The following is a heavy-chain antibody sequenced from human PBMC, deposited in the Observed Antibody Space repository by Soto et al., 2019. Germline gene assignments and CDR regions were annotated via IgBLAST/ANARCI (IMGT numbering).Heavy chain of an antibody. V-gene: IGHV4-61*01. Sequence: SEPLSLTCTVSGDSVTRVSVYWSWIRQPPGKGLEWIGYIYYSGSADYNPSLGSLVTISIETSKNQFSLKLTSVTFADTAVYYCARGVGHGYYYYRMDVRGQGTTVTVSS. J-gene: IGHJ6*02. CDR3: ARGVGHGYYYYRMDV. D-gene: IGHD3-10*01. CDR2: IYYSGSA. CDR1: GDSVTRVSVY.